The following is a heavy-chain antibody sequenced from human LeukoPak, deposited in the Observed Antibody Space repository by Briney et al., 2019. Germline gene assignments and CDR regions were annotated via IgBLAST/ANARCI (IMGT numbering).Heavy chain of an antibody. Sequence: GGSLRLSCAASGFTFSNYAMHWVRQTPAKGLEWVAFIRYDGSNKYYADSVKGRFIISRDNSKNTLFLQMNSLRPEDTAVYYCAKGGKYDILTGYRRSRLLGDFWGQGTLVTVSS. CDR2: IRYDGSNK. V-gene: IGHV3-30*02. D-gene: IGHD3-9*01. J-gene: IGHJ4*02. CDR1: GFTFSNYA. CDR3: AKGGKYDILTGYRRSRLLGDF.